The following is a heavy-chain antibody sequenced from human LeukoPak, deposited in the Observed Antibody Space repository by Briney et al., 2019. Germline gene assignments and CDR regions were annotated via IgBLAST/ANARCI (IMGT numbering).Heavy chain of an antibody. V-gene: IGHV3-30*03. J-gene: IGHJ4*02. CDR2: ISYDGSNK. D-gene: IGHD3-22*01. Sequence: QSGGSLRLSCAASGFTFSSYGMHWVRQAPGKGLEWVAVISYDGSNKYYADSVKGRFTISRDNSKNTLYLQMNSLRAEDTAVYYCARRAGDYSHPYDYWGQGILVTVSS. CDR3: ARRAGDYSHPYDY. CDR1: GFTFSSYG.